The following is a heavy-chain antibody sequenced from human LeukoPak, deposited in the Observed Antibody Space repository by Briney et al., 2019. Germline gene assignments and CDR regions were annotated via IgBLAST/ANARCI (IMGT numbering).Heavy chain of an antibody. Sequence: SETLSLTGTVSGGSISSYYWSWIRQPAGKGLEWIGRIYTSGSTNYNPSLKSRVTMSVDTSKNQFSLKLSSVTAADTAVYYCARYGSGEASSSGWYPFDYWGQGTLVTVSS. CDR1: GGSISSYY. CDR2: IYTSGST. D-gene: IGHD6-19*01. CDR3: ARYGSGEASSSGWYPFDY. J-gene: IGHJ4*02. V-gene: IGHV4-4*07.